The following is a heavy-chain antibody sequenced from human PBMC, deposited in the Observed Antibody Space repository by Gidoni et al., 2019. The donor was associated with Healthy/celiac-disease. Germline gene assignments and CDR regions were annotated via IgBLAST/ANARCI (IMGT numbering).Heavy chain of an antibody. CDR3: ARGGGEYSGSYEYFDL. CDR1: GYSISSGYY. J-gene: IGHJ2*01. D-gene: IGHD1-26*01. Sequence: QVQLQESGPGLVKPSETLSLTCAVSGYSISSGYYWGWIRQPPGKGLEWIGSIYHSGSTYYNPSLKSRVTISVDTSKNQFSLKLSSVTAADTAVYYCARGGGEYSGSYEYFDLWGRGTLVTVSS. CDR2: IYHSGST. V-gene: IGHV4-38-2*01.